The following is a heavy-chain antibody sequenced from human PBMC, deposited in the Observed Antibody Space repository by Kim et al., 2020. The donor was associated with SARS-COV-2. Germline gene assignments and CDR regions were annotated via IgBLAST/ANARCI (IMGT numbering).Heavy chain of an antibody. Sequence: ASVKVSCKASGYTFTGYYMHWVRQAPGQGLEWMGRINPNSGGTNYAQKFQGRVTMTRDTSISTAYMELSRLRSDDTAVYYCAREGSSSWSNKDYWGQGTLVTVSS. CDR3: AREGSSSWSNKDY. J-gene: IGHJ4*02. CDR2: INPNSGGT. V-gene: IGHV1-2*06. D-gene: IGHD6-13*01. CDR1: GYTFTGYY.